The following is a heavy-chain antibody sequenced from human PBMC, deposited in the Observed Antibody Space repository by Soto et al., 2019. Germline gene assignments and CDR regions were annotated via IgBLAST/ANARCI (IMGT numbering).Heavy chain of an antibody. D-gene: IGHD6-25*01. CDR3: ASSGPQLAGANPQRGVFYF. CDR1: GDSVSSNSAA. Sequence: SQTLSLTCAISGDSVSSNSAAWNWIRQSPSRGLEWLGRTYYRSKWYNDYAVSVKSRITINPDTSKNQFSLQLNSVTPEDTAVYYCASSGPQLAGANPQRGVFYFGAQGTMATGSS. V-gene: IGHV6-1*01. J-gene: IGHJ3*01. CDR2: TYYRSKWYN.